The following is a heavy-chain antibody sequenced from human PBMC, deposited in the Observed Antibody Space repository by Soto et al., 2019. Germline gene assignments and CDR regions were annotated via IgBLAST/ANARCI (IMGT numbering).Heavy chain of an antibody. J-gene: IGHJ4*02. CDR3: AREPFCGGDCYPYFDY. D-gene: IGHD2-21*02. Sequence: QVQLVESGGGVVQPGRSLRLSCAASGFTFSSYAMHWVRQAPGKGLEWVAVISYDGSNKYYADSVKGRFTISRDNSKNTLYLPMNSLRAEDTAVYYCAREPFCGGDCYPYFDYWGQGTLVTAS. CDR1: GFTFSSYA. V-gene: IGHV3-30-3*01. CDR2: ISYDGSNK.